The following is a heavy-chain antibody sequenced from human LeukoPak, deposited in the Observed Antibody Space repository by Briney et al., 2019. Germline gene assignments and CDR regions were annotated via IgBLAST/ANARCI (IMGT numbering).Heavy chain of an antibody. CDR1: GFTFTGYW. CDR2: INSDGRST. J-gene: IGHJ4*02. D-gene: IGHD6-19*01. V-gene: IGHV3-74*03. Sequence: GGSLRLSCAASGFTFTGYWMHWVRQAPGKGLVWVSHINSDGRSTKYADSVNGRFTISRDNAKNTLYLQMNSLRAEDTAVYYCARGGGYSSGFYEYWGQGTLVTVSS. CDR3: ARGGGYSSGFYEY.